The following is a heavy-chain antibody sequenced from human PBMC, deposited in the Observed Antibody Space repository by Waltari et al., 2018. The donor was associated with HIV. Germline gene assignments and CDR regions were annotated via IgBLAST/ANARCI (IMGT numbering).Heavy chain of an antibody. CDR3: ARVRLAVGASIDYFDY. CDR2: INPSGGST. Sequence: QVQLVQSGAEVKKPGASVKVSCKASGYTFTSFYMHWVRQAPGQGLEWMGMINPSGGSTTYAGKVQDRVTMTRDTSTRTVYMELSSLTSEDTAVYYCARVRLAVGASIDYFDYWGQGSLVTVSS. D-gene: IGHD1-26*01. V-gene: IGHV1-46*01. J-gene: IGHJ4*02. CDR1: GYTFTSFY.